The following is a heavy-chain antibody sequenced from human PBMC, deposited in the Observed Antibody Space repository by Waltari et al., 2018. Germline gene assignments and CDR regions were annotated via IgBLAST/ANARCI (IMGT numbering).Heavy chain of an antibody. V-gene: IGHV3-74*01. CDR1: GFTFSSYW. CDR3: TRGGDSSNWYPGYFDY. Sequence: EVQLVESGGGLVQPGGSLRLSCAASGFTFSSYWMHWVRQAPGKGRVWVSRIRSDGWSTTYADSVKGRFTISRDNAKNTLDRQMNSLRAEDTAVYYCTRGGDSSNWYPGYFDYWGQGTLVTVSS. CDR2: IRSDGWST. J-gene: IGHJ4*02. D-gene: IGHD6-13*01.